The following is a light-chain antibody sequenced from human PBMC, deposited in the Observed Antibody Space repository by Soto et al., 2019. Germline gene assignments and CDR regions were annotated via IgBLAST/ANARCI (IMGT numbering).Light chain of an antibody. CDR3: QQYGGPPWT. J-gene: IGKJ1*01. CDR1: QSVSSN. CDR2: AAS. V-gene: IGKV3D-15*01. Sequence: EIVMTQSPATLSVSPGERATLSCRASQSVSSNLAWYQQKPGQAPRLLIYAASSRATGIPDRFTGSGSGTDFTLTISSLEPEDIAVYYCQQYGGPPWTFGQGTKVDIK.